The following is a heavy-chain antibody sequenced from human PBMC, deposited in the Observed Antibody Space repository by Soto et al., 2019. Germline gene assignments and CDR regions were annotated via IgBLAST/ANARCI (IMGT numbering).Heavy chain of an antibody. CDR1: GYTFTSYY. Sequence: ASVKVSCKASGYTFTSYYMHWVRQAPGQGLEWMGIINPSGGSTSYAQKFQGRVTMTRDTSTSTVYMELSSLRSEDTAVYYCARAYYYDSSGYYHFDYWGQGTLVTVSS. J-gene: IGHJ4*02. CDR2: INPSGGST. D-gene: IGHD3-22*01. CDR3: ARAYYYDSSGYYHFDY. V-gene: IGHV1-46*01.